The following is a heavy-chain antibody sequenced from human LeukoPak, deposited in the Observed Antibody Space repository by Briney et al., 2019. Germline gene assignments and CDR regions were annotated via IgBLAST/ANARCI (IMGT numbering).Heavy chain of an antibody. CDR1: GLTFSSNW. V-gene: IGHV3-7*03. J-gene: IGHJ4*02. CDR2: IKEDGTET. Sequence: PGGSLRLSCAVSGLTFSSNWMSWVRLAPGKGLEWVANIKEDGTETYYVDSVKGRFTISRDNAKNSLYLQMNSLRVEDTAVYYCAKEGRSLQTYWGQGTLVTVSS. D-gene: IGHD5-24*01. CDR3: AKEGRSLQTY.